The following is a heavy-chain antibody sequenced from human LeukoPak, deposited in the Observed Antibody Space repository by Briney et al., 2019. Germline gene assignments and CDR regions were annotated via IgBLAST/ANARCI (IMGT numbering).Heavy chain of an antibody. V-gene: IGHV3-33*01. Sequence: GGSLRLSCAVSGFTFNRYGMHWVRQAPGKGLEWVALIWYDGSHKAYVDSVKGRFTVSRDNSKNTLDLQMNSLRAEDTAVYYCARGSLVGRSDEFYYWGQGTLVTVSS. CDR2: IWYDGSHK. D-gene: IGHD1-26*01. J-gene: IGHJ4*02. CDR3: ARGSLVGRSDEFYY. CDR1: GFTFNRYG.